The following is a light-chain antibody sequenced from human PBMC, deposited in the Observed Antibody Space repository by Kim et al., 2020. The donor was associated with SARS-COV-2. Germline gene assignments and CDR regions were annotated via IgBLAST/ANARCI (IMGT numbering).Light chain of an antibody. V-gene: IGKV3-15*01. CDR3: QQYNNWPLT. CDR2: GAS. Sequence: VSPGERATLSCRASQSGSSNLAWYQQKPGQAPRRLIYGASTRATGIPARFSGSGSGTEFTLTISSLQSADFAVYYCQQYNNWPLTFGGGTKVDI. CDR1: QSGSSN. J-gene: IGKJ4*01.